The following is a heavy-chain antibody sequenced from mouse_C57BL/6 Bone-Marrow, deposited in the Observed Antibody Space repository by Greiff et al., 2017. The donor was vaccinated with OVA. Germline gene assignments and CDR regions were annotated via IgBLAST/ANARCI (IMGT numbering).Heavy chain of an antibody. CDR2: ISDGGSYT. CDR3: AREAYLSAYAMDY. Sequence: EVQVVESGGGLVKPGGSLELSCAASGFTFSSYAMSWVRQTPEKRLEWVATISDGGSYTYYPDNVKGRFTISRDNAKNNLYLQMSHLKSEDTAMYYCAREAYLSAYAMDYWGQGTSVTVSS. V-gene: IGHV5-4*01. CDR1: GFTFSSYA. J-gene: IGHJ4*01. D-gene: IGHD6-5*01.